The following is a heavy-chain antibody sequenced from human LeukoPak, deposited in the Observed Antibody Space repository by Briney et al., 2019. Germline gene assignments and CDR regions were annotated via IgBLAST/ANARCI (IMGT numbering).Heavy chain of an antibody. CDR2: IKQDGSEK. J-gene: IGHJ5*02. CDR1: GFTFSSYE. Sequence: PGGSLRLSCAASGFTFSSYEMNWVRQAPGKGLEWVANIKQDGSEKYYVDSVKGRFTISRDNAKNSLYLQMNSLRAEDTAVYYCARDQDRFDPWGQGTLVTVSS. V-gene: IGHV3-7*01. CDR3: ARDQDRFDP.